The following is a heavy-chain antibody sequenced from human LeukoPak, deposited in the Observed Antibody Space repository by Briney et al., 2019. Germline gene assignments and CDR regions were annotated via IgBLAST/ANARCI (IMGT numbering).Heavy chain of an antibody. J-gene: IGHJ4*02. CDR3: ARTFDWLLVFVDY. CDR2: INPNSGGT. Sequence: GASVKVSCKASGYTYTGYYMHWVRQAPGQGLEWMGWINPNSGGTNYAQKFQGRVTMTRDTSISTAYMELSRLRSDDTAVYYCARTFDWLLVFVDYWGQGTLVTVSS. CDR1: GYTYTGYY. D-gene: IGHD3-9*01. V-gene: IGHV1-2*02.